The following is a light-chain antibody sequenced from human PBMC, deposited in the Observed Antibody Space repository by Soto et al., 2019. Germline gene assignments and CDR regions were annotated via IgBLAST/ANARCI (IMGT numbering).Light chain of an antibody. CDR3: HNSFTSHLT. CDR2: VAS. Sequence: DIQMTQSPSSLSASVGDRVTITCRASQDIGMFLNWYQQKPAKAPNVLINVASTLPSGVPSRLRGSGYGRDFNVNINTLNPEACGTYLCHNSFTSHLTFGGGFKVDIK. V-gene: IGKV1-39*01. J-gene: IGKJ3*01. CDR1: QDIGMF.